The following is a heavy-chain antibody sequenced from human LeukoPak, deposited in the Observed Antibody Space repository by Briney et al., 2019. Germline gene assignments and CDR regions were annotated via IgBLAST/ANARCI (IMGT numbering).Heavy chain of an antibody. CDR1: GGSFSGYY. V-gene: IGHV4-34*01. D-gene: IGHD2-2*02. Sequence: SETLSLTCAVYGGSFSGYYWSWIRQPPGKGLEWIGEINHSGSTNYNPSLKSRVTISVDTSKNQFSLKLSSVPAADTAVYYCAGGLVPAAIPYKLFDPWGQGTPVTLPS. CDR2: INHSGST. CDR3: AGGLVPAAIPYKLFDP. J-gene: IGHJ5*01.